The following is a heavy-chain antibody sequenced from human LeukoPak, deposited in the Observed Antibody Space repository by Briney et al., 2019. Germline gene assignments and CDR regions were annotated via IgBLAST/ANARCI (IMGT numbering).Heavy chain of an antibody. CDR1: GGSISSGGYY. V-gene: IGHV4-31*03. D-gene: IGHD1-7*01. CDR2: IYYSGST. Sequence: PSQTLPLTCTVSGGSISSGGYYWSWIRQHPGKGLEWIGYIYYSGSTYYNPSLKSRVTISVDTSKNQFSLKLSSVTAADTAVYYCARDVLELRGLHWFDPWGQGTLVTVSS. CDR3: ARDVLELRGLHWFDP. J-gene: IGHJ5*02.